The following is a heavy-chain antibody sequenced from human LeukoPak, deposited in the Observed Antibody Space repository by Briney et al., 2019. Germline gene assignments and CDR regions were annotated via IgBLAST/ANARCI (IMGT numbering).Heavy chain of an antibody. Sequence: GGSLRLSCAASGFTFSSYDMHWVRQATGKGLEWVSAIGTAGDTYYPGSVKGRFTISRENAKNSLYLQMNSLRAGDTAVYYCARGLRVGLLWFGELMDDAFDIWGQGTMVTVSS. J-gene: IGHJ3*02. CDR1: GFTFSSYD. CDR3: ARGLRVGLLWFGELMDDAFDI. V-gene: IGHV3-13*01. CDR2: IGTAGDT. D-gene: IGHD3-10*01.